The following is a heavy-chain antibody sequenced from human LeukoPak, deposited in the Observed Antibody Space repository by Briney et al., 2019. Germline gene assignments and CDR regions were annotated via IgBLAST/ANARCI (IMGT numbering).Heavy chain of an antibody. D-gene: IGHD1-20*01. CDR1: GGSISSSSYY. J-gene: IGHJ4*02. V-gene: IGHV4-39*07. CDR3: VRLQAVTGNFDY. CDR2: INYSGDT. Sequence: SETLSLTCTVSGGSISSSSYYWGWMRQPPGKGLEWIETINYSGDTYYNPSLKSRVTISVDSSKNQFSLKLSTVTAADTAMYYCVRLQAVTGNFDYWGQGALVTVSS.